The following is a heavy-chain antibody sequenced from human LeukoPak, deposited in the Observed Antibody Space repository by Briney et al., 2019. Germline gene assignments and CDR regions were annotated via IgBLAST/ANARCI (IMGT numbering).Heavy chain of an antibody. CDR3: ERSRLGGYTYGFDY. Sequence: PSETLALTCSVSCGSVSSARYCWNWIRQLPWRGLEWIVYIYHTGSTYYRASLRSRLSISIDASKNQFSLRLSSVTAEDTAVYYCERSRLGGYTYGFDYWGQGNLVTVSS. CDR2: IYHTGST. D-gene: IGHD5-18*01. V-gene: IGHV4-31*03. J-gene: IGHJ4*02. CDR1: CGSVSSARYC.